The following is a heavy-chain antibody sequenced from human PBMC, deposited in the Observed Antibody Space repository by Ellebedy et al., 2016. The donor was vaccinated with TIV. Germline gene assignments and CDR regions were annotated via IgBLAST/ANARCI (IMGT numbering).Heavy chain of an antibody. CDR3: ARGGGSGYFDL. D-gene: IGHD3-16*01. CDR1: GVSFNNDF. V-gene: IGHV4-34*01. Sequence: MPSETLSLTCSVYGVSFNNDFWNWIRQPPGKGLEWIGEANSRGNTNYNPSLRSRVTISADTSKNQFSLKLNFVTAADTAVYYCARGGGSGYFDLWGRGTLVTVSS. J-gene: IGHJ2*01. CDR2: ANSRGNT.